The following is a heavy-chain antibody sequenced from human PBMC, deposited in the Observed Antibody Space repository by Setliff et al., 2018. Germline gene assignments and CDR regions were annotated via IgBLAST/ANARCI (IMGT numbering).Heavy chain of an antibody. CDR1: GFTFSTYS. Sequence: GALRLSCAASGFTFSTYSINWVRQAPGKGLEWIAYISSRSNTIYYADSVKGRFTISRDNAKNSLYLQLNSLRAEDTAVYYCAKDFRDLGYSDYWGQGTLVTVSS. CDR3: AKDFRDLGYSDY. J-gene: IGHJ4*02. CDR2: ISSRSNTI. V-gene: IGHV3-48*01.